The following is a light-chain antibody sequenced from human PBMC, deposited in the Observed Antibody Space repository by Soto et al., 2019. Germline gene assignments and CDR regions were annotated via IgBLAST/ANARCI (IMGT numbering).Light chain of an antibody. V-gene: IGLV2-14*01. Sequence: QSALTQPASVSGSPGQSITISCTGTTTDIRRYNYVSWYQHHPDKAPKLILYEVSNRPSGVSDRFSGSKSGTTASLTISWLQPEDDASYYCSSYTSNGTLVFGGGTKLTVL. CDR2: EVS. J-gene: IGLJ2*01. CDR1: TTDIRRYNY. CDR3: SSYTSNGTLV.